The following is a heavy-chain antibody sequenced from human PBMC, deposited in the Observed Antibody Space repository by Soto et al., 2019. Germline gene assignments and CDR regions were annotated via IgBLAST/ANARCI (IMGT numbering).Heavy chain of an antibody. CDR2: IYPGDSDT. J-gene: IGHJ6*02. CDR3: ARYSAMSFHDYYYGMAV. Sequence: ESLKISCKGSGYSFTSYWIGWVRQMPGKGLEWMGIIYPGDSDTRYSPSFQGQVTISADKSISTAYLQWSSLKASDTAMYYCARYSAMSFHDYYYGMAVWGQGTTITV. D-gene: IGHD2-2*01. V-gene: IGHV5-51*01. CDR1: GYSFTSYW.